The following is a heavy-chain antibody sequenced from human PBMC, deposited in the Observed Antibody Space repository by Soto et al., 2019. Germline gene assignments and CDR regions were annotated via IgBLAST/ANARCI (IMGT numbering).Heavy chain of an antibody. CDR3: ARNPSNYYDSSGSFDY. CDR2: IYYSGST. D-gene: IGHD3-22*01. J-gene: IGHJ4*02. V-gene: IGHV4-39*01. CDR1: GGSISSSSYY. Sequence: SETLSLTCTVSGGSISSSSYYWGWIRQPPGKGLEWIGSIYYSGSTYYNPSLKSRVTISVDTSKNQFSLKLSSVTAADTAVYYCARNPSNYYDSSGSFDYWGQGTLVTVSS.